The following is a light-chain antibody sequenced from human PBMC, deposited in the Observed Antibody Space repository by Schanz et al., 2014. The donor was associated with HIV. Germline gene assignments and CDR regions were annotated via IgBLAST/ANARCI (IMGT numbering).Light chain of an antibody. CDR3: HQYGSSPPYT. Sequence: EIVLTQSPATLALSPGARAILSCRASQSVRSNFLAWYQQKPGQAPRLLIYGASSRATGIPDRFSGSGSGTDFTLTISRLEPEDFAVYYCHQYGSSPPYTFGQGTKLEIK. V-gene: IGKV3-20*01. CDR2: GAS. CDR1: QSVRSNF. J-gene: IGKJ2*01.